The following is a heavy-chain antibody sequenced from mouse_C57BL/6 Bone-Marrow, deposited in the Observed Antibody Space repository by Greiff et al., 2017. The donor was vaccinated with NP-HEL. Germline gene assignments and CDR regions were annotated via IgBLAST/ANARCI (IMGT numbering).Heavy chain of an antibody. J-gene: IGHJ3*01. CDR3: ARDGGYYGSPFAY. CDR1: GYTFTSYW. CDR2: IDPSDSYT. D-gene: IGHD1-1*01. V-gene: IGHV1-69*01. Sequence: QVQLQQPGAELVMPGASVKLSCKASGYTFTSYWMHWVKQRPGQGLEWIGEIDPSDSYTNYNQKFTGKSTLTVDKSSSTAYMQLSSLTSEDSAVYYCARDGGYYGSPFAYWGQGTLVTVSA.